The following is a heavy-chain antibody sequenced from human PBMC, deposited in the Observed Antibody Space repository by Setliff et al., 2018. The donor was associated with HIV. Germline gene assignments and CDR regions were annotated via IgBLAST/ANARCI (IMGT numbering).Heavy chain of an antibody. D-gene: IGHD5-18*01. Sequence: PGGSLRLSCVASGFTFSTFAMHWVRQAPGKGLEWVSTISNEGSLTYYADSVRGRFTISRDNTKNLLYLQMNSLRAEDTAVYFCARVDTAMVLIDYWGQGTLVTVSS. CDR1: GFTFSTFA. CDR3: ARVDTAMVLIDY. CDR2: ISNEGSLT. J-gene: IGHJ4*02. V-gene: IGHV3-30*07.